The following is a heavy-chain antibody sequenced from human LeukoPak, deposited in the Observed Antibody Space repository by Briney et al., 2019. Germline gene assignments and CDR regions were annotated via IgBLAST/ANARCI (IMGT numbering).Heavy chain of an antibody. D-gene: IGHD4-17*01. Sequence: GASVKVSCKASGYTFTGYYMHWVRQAPGQGLEWMGWINPNSGGTNYAQKFQGRVTMTRDTSISTAYMELSRLRSDDMAVYYCARGTVYGDYGLDYWGQGTLVTVSS. V-gene: IGHV1-2*02. J-gene: IGHJ4*02. CDR3: ARGTVYGDYGLDY. CDR1: GYTFTGYY. CDR2: INPNSGGT.